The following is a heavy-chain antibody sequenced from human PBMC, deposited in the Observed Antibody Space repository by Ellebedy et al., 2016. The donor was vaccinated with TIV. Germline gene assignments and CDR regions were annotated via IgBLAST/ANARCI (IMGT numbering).Heavy chain of an antibody. CDR3: SRHTDYALDY. CDR1: GFTFSNYW. Sequence: GGSLRLSCAASGFTFSNYWMHWVRQAPGKGLVWVSGINRDGSSKSYADSMKGRITISRDNAKNTLYLQMNSLRAEDTAVYYCSRHTDYALDYWGQGALVTVSS. V-gene: IGHV3-74*01. J-gene: IGHJ4*02. D-gene: IGHD4-17*01. CDR2: INRDGSSK.